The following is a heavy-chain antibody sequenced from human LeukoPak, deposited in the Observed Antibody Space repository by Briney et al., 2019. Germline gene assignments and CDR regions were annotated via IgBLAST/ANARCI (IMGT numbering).Heavy chain of an antibody. J-gene: IGHJ3*02. CDR3: VAYVVAYRFIDI. CDR2: IRNKGYGGTT. V-gene: IGHV3-71*01. Sequence: GGSLRLSCAASGFTVSDYYMAWVRQAPGKGLEWVGVIRNKGYGGTTEYAASVKGRFTISRDDSESIAWLQMNSLKTEDTAVYYCVAYVVAYRFIDIRGQGTTVTVSS. CDR1: GFTVSDYY. D-gene: IGHD2-21*01.